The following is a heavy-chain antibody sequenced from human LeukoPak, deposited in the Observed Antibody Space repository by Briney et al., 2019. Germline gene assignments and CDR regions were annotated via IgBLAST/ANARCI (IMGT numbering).Heavy chain of an antibody. CDR1: GGSISSYY. V-gene: IGHV4-59*01. CDR2: IYYSGST. D-gene: IGHD3-22*01. J-gene: IGHJ5*02. CDR3: ARDGLGYYYDSSGYRWFDP. Sequence: SETLSLTCTVSGGSISSYYWSWIRQPPGKGLEWIGYIYYSGSTNYNPSLKSRVTISVDTSKNQFSLKLSSVTAADTAVYYCARDGLGYYYDSSGYRWFDPWGQGTLVTASS.